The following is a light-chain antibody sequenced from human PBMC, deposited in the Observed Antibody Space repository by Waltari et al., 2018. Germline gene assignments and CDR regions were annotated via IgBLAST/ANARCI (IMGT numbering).Light chain of an antibody. V-gene: IGKV3-15*01. CDR1: QSVSSN. CDR2: AAS. J-gene: IGKJ1*01. Sequence: EIVMTQSPATLSVSPGERATLSCRASQSVSSNLAWYQQKPGQAPRLLIYAASSLQSGVPSRFSGSGSGTEFTLTISSLQPEDFATYDCLQHNSYPRTFGQGTKVEIK. CDR3: LQHNSYPRT.